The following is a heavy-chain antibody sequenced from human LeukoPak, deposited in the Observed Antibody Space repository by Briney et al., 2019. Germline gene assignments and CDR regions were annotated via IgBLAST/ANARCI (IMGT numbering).Heavy chain of an antibody. J-gene: IGHJ5*02. V-gene: IGHV3-33*01. CDR1: GFIFSSYG. D-gene: IGHD2-2*01. Sequence: GGSLRLSCAASGFIFSSYGMHWVRQAPGKGLEWVAVIWYDGSNKYYADSVKGRFTISRDNSKNTPYLQMNSLRAEDTAVYYCARRYCSSTSCYFSNWFNPWGQGTLVTVSS. CDR2: IWYDGSNK. CDR3: ARRYCSSTSCYFSNWFNP.